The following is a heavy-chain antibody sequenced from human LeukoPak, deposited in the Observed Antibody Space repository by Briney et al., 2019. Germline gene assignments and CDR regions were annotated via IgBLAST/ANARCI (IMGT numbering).Heavy chain of an antibody. CDR3: ARRPDSDSDY. J-gene: IGHJ4*02. CDR2: IYHSGST. D-gene: IGHD2-21*02. CDR1: GYSISSGYY. Sequence: PSETLSLTCAVSGYSISSGYYWGWIRQPPGKGLEWIGSIYHSGSTYYNPSLKSRVTISVDTSKNQFSLKLSSVTAANTAVYYWARRPDSDSDYWGQGTLVTVSS. V-gene: IGHV4-38-2*01.